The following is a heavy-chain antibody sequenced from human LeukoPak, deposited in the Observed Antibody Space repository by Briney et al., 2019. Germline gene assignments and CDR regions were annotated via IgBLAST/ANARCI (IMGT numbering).Heavy chain of an antibody. CDR1: GGSFSGYY. CDR3: ARRLGSGSYFFDY. CDR2: INHSGST. V-gene: IGHV4-34*01. J-gene: IGHJ4*02. Sequence: PSETLSLTCAVYGGSFSGYYWSWLRQPPGKGLEWIGEINHSGSTNYNPSLKSRVTISVDMSKNQFSLKLSSVTAADTAVYYCARRLGSGSYFFDYWGQGTLVTVSS. D-gene: IGHD3-10*01.